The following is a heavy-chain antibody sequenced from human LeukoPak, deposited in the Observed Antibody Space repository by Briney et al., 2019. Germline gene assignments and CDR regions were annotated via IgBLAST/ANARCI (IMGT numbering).Heavy chain of an antibody. J-gene: IGHJ4*02. D-gene: IGHD3-22*01. V-gene: IGHV3-30*02. Sequence: GGSLRLSCAASGFTFSSYGMHWVRQAPGKGLAWVAFIRYDGSNKYYADSVKGRFTISSDNSKHTLYLQMNSLRAEDTAVYYCATISFSVSYYYDSSGYYRELDYWGQGTLVTVSS. CDR1: GFTFSSYG. CDR2: IRYDGSNK. CDR3: ATISFSVSYYYDSSGYYRELDY.